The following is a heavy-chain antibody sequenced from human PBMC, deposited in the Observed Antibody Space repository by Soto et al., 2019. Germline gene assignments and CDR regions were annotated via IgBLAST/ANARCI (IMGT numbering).Heavy chain of an antibody. Sequence: SGKVSCKASGGTFSSYAISWVLQAPGQGLEWMGGIIPIFGTANYAQKFQGRVTITADESTSTAYMELSSLRSEDTAVYYCARDSYSSSSPQYYYYGMDVWGQGTTVTVSS. J-gene: IGHJ6*02. V-gene: IGHV1-69*13. D-gene: IGHD6-6*01. CDR3: ARDSYSSSSPQYYYYGMDV. CDR1: GGTFSSYA. CDR2: IIPIFGTA.